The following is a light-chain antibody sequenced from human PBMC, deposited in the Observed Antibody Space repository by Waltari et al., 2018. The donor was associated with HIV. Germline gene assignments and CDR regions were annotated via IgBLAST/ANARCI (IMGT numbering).Light chain of an antibody. CDR3: CSFAGSYTVV. J-gene: IGLJ3*02. CDR1: SSDVGGYNY. V-gene: IGLV2-11*01. CDR2: DVS. Sequence: QSALTQPRSLSGSPGQSVTISCTGTSSDVGGYNYVSWYQQHPGKAPKLMIYDVSKRPSGVPDRFSGPKSGNTASLTISGLQAEDEADYYCCSFAGSYTVVFGGGTKLTVL.